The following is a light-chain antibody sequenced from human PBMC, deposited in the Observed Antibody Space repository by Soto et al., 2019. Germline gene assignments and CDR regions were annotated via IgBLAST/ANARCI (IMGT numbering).Light chain of an antibody. Sequence: EIVLTQSPATLSLSPGERANLSCRASQSVSSYLAWYQQKPGQAPRLLIHDTSNRATGIPARFSGSGSGTDFTLTFSSLEPEDFAVYYCQQRSNWPLTFGGGTKVDVK. CDR3: QQRSNWPLT. V-gene: IGKV3-11*01. J-gene: IGKJ4*01. CDR1: QSVSSY. CDR2: DTS.